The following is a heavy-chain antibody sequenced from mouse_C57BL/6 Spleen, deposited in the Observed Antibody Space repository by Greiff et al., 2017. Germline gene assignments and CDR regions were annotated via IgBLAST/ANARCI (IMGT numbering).Heavy chain of an antibody. D-gene: IGHD1-1*01. J-gene: IGHJ4*01. V-gene: IGHV1-4*01. CDR3: ARWYYYGSSYAMDY. CDR1: GYTFTSYT. CDR2: INPSSGYT. Sequence: VQLQQSGAELARPGASVKMSCKASGYTFTSYTMHWVKQRPGQGLEWIGYINPSSGYTKYNQKFKDKATLTADKSSSTAYMQLSSLTSEDSAVYYCARWYYYGSSYAMDYWGQGTSVTVSS.